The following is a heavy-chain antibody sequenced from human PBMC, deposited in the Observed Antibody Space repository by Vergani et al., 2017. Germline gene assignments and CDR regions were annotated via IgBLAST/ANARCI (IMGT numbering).Heavy chain of an antibody. D-gene: IGHD3/OR15-3a*01. J-gene: IGHJ6*04. V-gene: IGHV3-73*02. CDR1: GLTFSDSA. CDR3: FYDFWAGYDSGDV. CDR2: IRDKAYNYAT. Sequence: EVHLVESGGGLVQPGESLKLSCATSGLTFSDSAIHWVRQTSGKGLEWIGRIRDKAYNYATVYAVSVKGRVTISRDDSKKTAYLQMNGPTTEDTAVYYFFYDFWAGYDSGDVWGKGTTVTVSS.